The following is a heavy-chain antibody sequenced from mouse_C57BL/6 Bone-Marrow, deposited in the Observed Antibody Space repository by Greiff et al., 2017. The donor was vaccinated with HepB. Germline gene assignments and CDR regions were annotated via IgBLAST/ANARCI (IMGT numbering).Heavy chain of an antibody. D-gene: IGHD1-1*01. CDR2: IWGGGST. CDR1: GFSLTSYA. V-gene: IGHV2-9*01. J-gene: IGHJ4*01. Sequence: QVQLQQSGPGLVAPSQSLSITCTVSGFSLTSYAISWVRQPPGKGLEWLGVIWGGGSTNYNSAIMSRLSISKDNSKSQVFLKMNSLQTDATAMYYCAKHLLYYGSSHYAMDYWGQGTSVTVSS. CDR3: AKHLLYYGSSHYAMDY.